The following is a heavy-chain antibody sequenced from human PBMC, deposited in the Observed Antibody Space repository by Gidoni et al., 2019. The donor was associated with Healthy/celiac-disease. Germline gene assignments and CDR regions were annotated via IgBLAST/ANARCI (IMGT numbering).Heavy chain of an antibody. CDR3: AREPWVGATTIRTLHAFDI. Sequence: QVQLVESGGGVVQPGRSLRLSCAASGFTFSSYAMHWVRQAPGKGPEWVAVIAYDGSNKYYADSVKGRFTISRDNSKNTLYLQMNSLRAEDTAVYYCAREPWVGATTIRTLHAFDIWGQGTMVTVSS. V-gene: IGHV3-30-3*01. J-gene: IGHJ3*02. CDR1: GFTFSSYA. CDR2: IAYDGSNK. D-gene: IGHD1-26*01.